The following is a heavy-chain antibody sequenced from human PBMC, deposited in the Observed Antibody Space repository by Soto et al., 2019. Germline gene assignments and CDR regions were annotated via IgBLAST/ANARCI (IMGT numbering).Heavy chain of an antibody. CDR1: GGSISSSSYY. V-gene: IGHV4-39*01. D-gene: IGHD6-19*01. CDR3: AKHEAPSGWYFDY. J-gene: IGHJ4*02. Sequence: SETLSLTCTVSGGSISSSSYYWGWIRQPPGKGLEWIGSIYYSGSTYYNPSLKSRVTISVDTSKNQFSLKLSSVTAADTAVYYCAKHEAPSGWYFDYWSQGTLVTVSS. CDR2: IYYSGST.